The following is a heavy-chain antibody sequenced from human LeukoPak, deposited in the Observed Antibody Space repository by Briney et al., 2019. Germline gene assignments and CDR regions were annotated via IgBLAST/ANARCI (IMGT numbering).Heavy chain of an antibody. V-gene: IGHV1-18*01. Sequence: ASVNASRKPSGHIDLAYGINWVRQAPGQGLEWMGWVSAHNGVRNYAETFQDRVTLTTDTSTATAFMELRGLKSDDTAVYYCAILRSGHNYHLDFGDQGPVVTVSS. D-gene: IGHD5-24*01. CDR2: VSAHNGVR. J-gene: IGHJ4*02. CDR1: GHIDLAYG. CDR3: AILRSGHNYHLDF.